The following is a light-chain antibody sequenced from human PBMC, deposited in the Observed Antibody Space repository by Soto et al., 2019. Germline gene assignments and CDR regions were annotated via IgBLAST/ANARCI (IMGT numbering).Light chain of an antibody. V-gene: IGKV3-20*01. Sequence: ETVLTQSPGTLSLSPGAGATLSCRATQAVYSSLLAWYQQKPGQAPRLLIYGASSRATGIPDRFSGSGSGTDFTLSISRLEVEDFAVYHCQQYGNAPITFGKGTRLESK. CDR2: GAS. CDR3: QQYGNAPIT. CDR1: QAVYSSL. J-gene: IGKJ5*01.